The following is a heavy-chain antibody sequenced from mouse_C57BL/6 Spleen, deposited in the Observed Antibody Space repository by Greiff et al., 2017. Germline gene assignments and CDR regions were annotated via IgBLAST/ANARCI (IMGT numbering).Heavy chain of an antibody. CDR2: LNPGSGGT. V-gene: IGHV1-54*01. Sequence: VQLQQSGAELVRPGTSVKVSCKASGYAFTNYLIEWVKQRPGPGLEWIGVLNPGSGGTNYNEKFKGKATLTADKSSSTAYMQLSRLTSEDSSGYFGEKWNYYGSSYGGDYWGQGTLVTVSA. CDR1: GYAFTNYL. J-gene: IGHJ3*01. CDR3: EKWNYYGSSYGGDY. D-gene: IGHD1-1*01.